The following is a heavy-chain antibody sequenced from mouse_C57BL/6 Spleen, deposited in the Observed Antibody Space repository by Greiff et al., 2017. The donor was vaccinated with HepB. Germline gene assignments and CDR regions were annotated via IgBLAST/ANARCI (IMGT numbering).Heavy chain of an antibody. Sequence: EVKVVESGGGLVKPGGSLKLSCAASGFTFSSYAMSWVRQTPEKRLEWVATISDGGSYTYYPDNVKGRFTISRDNAKNNLYLQMSHLKSEDTAMYYCAKITTVDHWYFDVWGTGTTVTVSS. V-gene: IGHV5-4*03. D-gene: IGHD1-1*01. CDR3: AKITTVDHWYFDV. CDR2: ISDGGSYT. CDR1: GFTFSSYA. J-gene: IGHJ1*03.